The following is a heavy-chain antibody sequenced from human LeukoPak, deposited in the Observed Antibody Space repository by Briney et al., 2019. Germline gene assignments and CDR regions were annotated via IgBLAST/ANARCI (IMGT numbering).Heavy chain of an antibody. J-gene: IGHJ4*02. Sequence: RGESLKISCKGSGYSFTSYWIGWGRQLPGKGLEWMGIIYPGDSDTRYSPSFQGQVTISADKSISTAYLQWSSLKASDTAMYYCARHECSSGWYSDYWGQGTLVTVSS. CDR1: GYSFTSYW. CDR3: ARHECSSGWYSDY. V-gene: IGHV5-51*01. CDR2: IYPGDSDT. D-gene: IGHD6-19*01.